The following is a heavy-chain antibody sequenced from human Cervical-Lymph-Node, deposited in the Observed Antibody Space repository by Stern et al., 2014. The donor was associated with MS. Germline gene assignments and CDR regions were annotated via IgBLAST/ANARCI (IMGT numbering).Heavy chain of an antibody. Sequence: VQLVQSGAEVKKPGSSVKVSCKASGGTLNNYAVSWVRQAPGQGLEWIGKIIPFLGIANYAHKFQGRVTLTAAATTSYMEVSSLRSDDTAVYYCARSTDLYDSSGYYFDWGQGTLVTVSS. D-gene: IGHD3-22*01. CDR2: IIPFLGIA. CDR3: ARSTDLYDSSGYYFD. CDR1: GGTLNNYA. J-gene: IGHJ4*02. V-gene: IGHV1-69*09.